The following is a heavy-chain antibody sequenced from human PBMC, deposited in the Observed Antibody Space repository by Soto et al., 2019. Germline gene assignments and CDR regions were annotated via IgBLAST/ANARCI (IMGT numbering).Heavy chain of an antibody. Sequence: EVQLLESGGGLVQPGGSLRLSCAASGFTFSSYAMTWVRQAPGKGLEWVSTISRSGDSTYYRDSVKGRFAISRDNSKNTVYLQMNSLIAEDTAGYYCAKTDKFNPQSSGWANRFDYWGQGTLVTVSS. D-gene: IGHD6-19*01. J-gene: IGHJ4*02. CDR2: ISRSGDST. V-gene: IGHV3-23*01. CDR1: GFTFSSYA. CDR3: AKTDKFNPQSSGWANRFDY.